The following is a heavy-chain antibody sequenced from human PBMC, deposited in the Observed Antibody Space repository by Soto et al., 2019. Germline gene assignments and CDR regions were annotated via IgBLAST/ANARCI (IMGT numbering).Heavy chain of an antibody. J-gene: IGHJ4*02. V-gene: IGHV4-34*01. CDR1: GWSFSGYY. Sequence: WATLSLTCAVYGWSFSGYYWSWIRQPPGKGLEWIGEINHSGSTNYNPSLKSRVTISVDTSKNQFSLKLSSVTAADTAVYYCARGSGYDQLYYFDYWGQGTLVTVSS. CDR2: INHSGST. CDR3: ARGSGYDQLYYFDY. D-gene: IGHD5-12*01.